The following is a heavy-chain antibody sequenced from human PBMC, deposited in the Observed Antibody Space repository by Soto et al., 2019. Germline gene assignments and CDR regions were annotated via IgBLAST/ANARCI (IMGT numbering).Heavy chain of an antibody. V-gene: IGHV4-59*01. Sequence: PSETLSLTCTVSGGSISSYYWSWIRQPPGKGLEWIGYIYYTGTTNYNPSLKSRVTISVDTSKNQFSLKLSSVTTADTAVYYCAAAPRYWGQVTRSTVSS. CDR2: IYYTGTT. D-gene: IGHD2-15*01. CDR3: AAAPRY. CDR1: GGSISSYY. J-gene: IGHJ4*02.